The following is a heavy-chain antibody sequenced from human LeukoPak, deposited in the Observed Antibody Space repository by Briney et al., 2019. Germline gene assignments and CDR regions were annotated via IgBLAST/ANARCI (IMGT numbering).Heavy chain of an antibody. CDR3: ARHAHYDFWSGYFLYYFDY. V-gene: IGHV4-38-2*01. D-gene: IGHD3-3*01. CDR2: IYHSGST. J-gene: IGHJ4*02. CDR1: GYSISSGYY. Sequence: SETLSLTCAVSGYSISSGYYWGWIRQPPGKGLEWIGSIYHSGSTYYNPSLKSRVTISVDTSKNQFSLKLSSVTAADTAVYYCARHAHYDFWSGYFLYYFDYWGQRTLVTVSS.